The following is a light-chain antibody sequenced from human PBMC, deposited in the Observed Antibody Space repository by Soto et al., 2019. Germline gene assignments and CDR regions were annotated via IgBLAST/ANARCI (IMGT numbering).Light chain of an antibody. J-gene: IGKJ1*01. CDR2: GAS. V-gene: IGKV3-15*01. CDR1: ESISRN. Sequence: EIVMRQSPATVSVCPGESATLSCRASESISRNLAWYQQKPGQAPRLLVYGASTRASGVAARFSGGGSGTDFTLTISSLQSEDFAIYHCQQYHNWPPAWTFGQGTKVDIK. CDR3: QQYHNWPPAWT.